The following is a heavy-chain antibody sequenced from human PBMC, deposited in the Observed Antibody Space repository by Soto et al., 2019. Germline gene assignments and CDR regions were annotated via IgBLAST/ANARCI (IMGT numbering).Heavy chain of an antibody. CDR2: ISGSGGST. D-gene: IGHD3-9*01. J-gene: IGHJ6*02. V-gene: IGHV3-23*01. Sequence: GGSLRLSCAASGFTFSSYAMSWVRQAPGKGLEWVSAISGSGGSTYYADSVKGRFTISRDNSKNTLYLQMNSLRAEDTAVYYCANMGNYYDILTGYYPYYYAMDVWGQGTTVTVSS. CDR1: GFTFSSYA. CDR3: ANMGNYYDILTGYYPYYYAMDV.